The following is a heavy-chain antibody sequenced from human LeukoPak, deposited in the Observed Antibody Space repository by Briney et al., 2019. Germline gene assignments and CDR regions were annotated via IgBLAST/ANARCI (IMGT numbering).Heavy chain of an antibody. D-gene: IGHD5-18*01. Sequence: PGGSLRLSCSASGFTFSSYAMHWVREAPGKGLAYVSAISNNGGRTYYADSVKGSFIISRDNSKNTLYLQMSSLGPEDTAVYYCVKDGRIQLWPPYYFDYWGQGTLVTVSS. CDR1: GFTFSSYA. J-gene: IGHJ4*02. CDR2: ISNNGGRT. V-gene: IGHV3-64D*06. CDR3: VKDGRIQLWPPYYFDY.